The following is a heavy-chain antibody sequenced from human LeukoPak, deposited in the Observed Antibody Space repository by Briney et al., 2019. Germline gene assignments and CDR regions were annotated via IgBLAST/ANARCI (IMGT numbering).Heavy chain of an antibody. V-gene: IGHV4-39*01. Sequence: MTSETLSLTSTVSGGSISSSSYSWGWIRQPPGKGLEWIGSIYYSGSTYYNPSLESRVTISVDTSKNQFSLKLSSVTAADTAVYYCARHPPRDATIFGVVIYYFDYWGQGTLVTVSS. D-gene: IGHD3-3*01. CDR3: ARHPPRDATIFGVVIYYFDY. CDR1: GGSISSSSYS. J-gene: IGHJ4*02. CDR2: IYYSGST.